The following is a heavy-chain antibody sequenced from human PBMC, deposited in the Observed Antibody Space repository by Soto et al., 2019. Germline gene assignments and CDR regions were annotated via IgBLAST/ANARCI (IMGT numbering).Heavy chain of an antibody. CDR2: IYSGGST. D-gene: IGHD6-13*01. V-gene: IGHV3-66*01. J-gene: IGHJ4*02. Sequence: ESGGGLVQPGGSLRLSCAASGFTVSSNYMSWVRQAPGKGLEWVSVIYSGGSTYYADSVKGRFTISRDNSKNTLYLQMNSLRAEDTAVYYCARGEGYSSPTLDYWGQGTLVTVSS. CDR1: GFTVSSNY. CDR3: ARGEGYSSPTLDY.